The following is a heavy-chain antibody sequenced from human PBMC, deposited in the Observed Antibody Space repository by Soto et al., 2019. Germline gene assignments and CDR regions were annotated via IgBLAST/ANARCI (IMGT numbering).Heavy chain of an antibody. D-gene: IGHD1-20*01. CDR3: ASSITGTVSYYYGMDV. V-gene: IGHV1-69*12. J-gene: IGHJ6*02. CDR1: GGTVSSYA. CDR2: SIPSFGTA. Sequence: QVQLVQSGAEVKKPGSSVKFSCKSSGGTVSSYAISWVRQATGQGLEWMGGSIPSFGTANYAQKFQGRVTITADASTSTAYMELSSLRAEDTAVYYCASSITGTVSYYYGMDVWGQGTTVTVSS.